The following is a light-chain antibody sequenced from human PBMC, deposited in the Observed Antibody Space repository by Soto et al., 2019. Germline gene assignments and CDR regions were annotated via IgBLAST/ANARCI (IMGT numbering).Light chain of an antibody. J-gene: IGKJ1*01. CDR3: QQYGNSPRT. V-gene: IGKV3-20*01. CDR1: QSVSSSY. Sequence: EIVLTQSPCTLSLSPGERATLSCRASQSVSSSYLAWYQQKPGRAPRLLIYAASTRASGIPDRFSGSGSGTDFTLTISRLEPDDFAVYYCQQYGNSPRTFGQGTRVEIK. CDR2: AAS.